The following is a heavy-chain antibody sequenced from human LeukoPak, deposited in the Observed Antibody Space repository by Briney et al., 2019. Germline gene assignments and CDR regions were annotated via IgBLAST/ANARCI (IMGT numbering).Heavy chain of an antibody. J-gene: IGHJ4*02. V-gene: IGHV3-23*01. CDR3: AKGPLIEVAGTTWDY. Sequence: GGSLRLSCEASRFSFSSHAMSWVRQAPGKGLEWVSAISGSGSNTYYADSVKGRFTISRDNSENTLYLQMNSLRVEDTAVYFCAKGPLIEVAGTTWDYWGQGTLVTVSS. CDR1: RFSFSSHA. CDR2: ISGSGSNT. D-gene: IGHD6-19*01.